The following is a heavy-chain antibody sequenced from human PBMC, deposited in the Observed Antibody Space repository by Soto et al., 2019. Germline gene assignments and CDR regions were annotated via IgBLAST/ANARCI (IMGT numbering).Heavy chain of an antibody. CDR3: VRHQEVRGVTIPVHYYGMDV. V-gene: IGHV4-59*08. CDR2: VYYSGSTT. CDR1: GGSISPYY. J-gene: IGHJ6*02. D-gene: IGHD3-10*01. Sequence: QVQLQESGPGLVKPSETLSLTCTVSGGSISPYYWSWIRQPPGKGLEWIGYVYYSGSTTDYNPSPTSRVTRSVDTSKNQLSLKLSSVTAADTAVYYCVRHQEVRGVTIPVHYYGMDVWGLGTTVTVSS.